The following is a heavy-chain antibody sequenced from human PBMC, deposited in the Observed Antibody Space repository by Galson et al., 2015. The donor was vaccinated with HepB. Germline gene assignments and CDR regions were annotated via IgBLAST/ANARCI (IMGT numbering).Heavy chain of an antibody. V-gene: IGHV3-33*01. D-gene: IGHD6-19*01. CDR1: GFTFSSYG. CDR2: IWYDGSNK. J-gene: IGHJ4*02. CDR3: ARDRPPYSSGWNYFDY. Sequence: SLRLSCAASGFTFSSYGMHWVRQAPGKGLEWVAVIWYDGSNKYYADSVKGRFTISRDNSKNTLYLQMNSLRAEDTAVYYCARDRPPYSSGWNYFDYWGQGTLVTVSS.